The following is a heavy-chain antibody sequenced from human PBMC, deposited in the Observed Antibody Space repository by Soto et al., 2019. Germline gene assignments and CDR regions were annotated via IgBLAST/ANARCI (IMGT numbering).Heavy chain of an antibody. V-gene: IGHV2-5*01. CDR1: GFSLTSSGAG. Sequence: QITLKESGPTLVKPTQTLTLTCSFSGFSLTSSGAGVAWIRQPPGKALEWLALIYWNDDKRYTPSLKSRLTIAKDTSRNEVVLTMTNMDPVDTATYFCAHSPFYESRGYPVYWGQGTLVTVSS. D-gene: IGHD3-22*01. CDR2: IYWNDDK. CDR3: AHSPFYESRGYPVY. J-gene: IGHJ4*02.